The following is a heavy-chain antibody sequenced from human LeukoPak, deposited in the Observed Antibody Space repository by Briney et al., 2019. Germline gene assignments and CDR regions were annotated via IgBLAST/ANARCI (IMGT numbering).Heavy chain of an antibody. Sequence: PGGSLRLSCAASGFTFSSYTMNWVRQAPGKGLEWVSSISSSSSYIYYADSVKGRFTISRDNAKKSLYLQMNSLRAEDTAVYYCATSRITMIVSPPYYFDYWGQGTLVTVSS. CDR2: ISSSSSYI. CDR3: ATSRITMIVSPPYYFDY. CDR1: GFTFSSYT. V-gene: IGHV3-21*04. D-gene: IGHD3-22*01. J-gene: IGHJ4*02.